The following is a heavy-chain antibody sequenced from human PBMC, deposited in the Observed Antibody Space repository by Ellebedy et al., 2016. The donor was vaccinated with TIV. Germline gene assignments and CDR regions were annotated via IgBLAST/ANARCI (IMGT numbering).Heavy chain of an antibody. CDR1: GYSFKGFA. V-gene: IGHV7-4-1*02. CDR2: INTNTGDP. Sequence: AASVKVSCKTSGYSFKGFAINWVRQAPGQGLEWMGWINTNTGDPMYAQGFTGRFAFSLDTSVSTAYLQISSLKAEDTAVYYCARSLGAETSNYWGQGTLVTVSS. CDR3: ARSLGAETSNY. J-gene: IGHJ4*02. D-gene: IGHD3-16*01.